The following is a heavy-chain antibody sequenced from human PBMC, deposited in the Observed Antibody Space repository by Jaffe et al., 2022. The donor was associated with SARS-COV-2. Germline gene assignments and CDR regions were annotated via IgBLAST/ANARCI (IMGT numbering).Heavy chain of an antibody. Sequence: EVQLLESGGGLVQPGGSLRLSCAASGFTFSSYALSWFRQAPGKGLEWVSGISGNGGFTPYADSVKGRFTISRDNSKNTLYLEMSSLRADDTAVYYCAKDFYYSWYIDWGQGTLVTVSS. CDR3: AKDFYYSWYID. D-gene: IGHD6-13*01. CDR1: GFTFSSYA. J-gene: IGHJ4*02. V-gene: IGHV3-23*01. CDR2: ISGNGGFT.